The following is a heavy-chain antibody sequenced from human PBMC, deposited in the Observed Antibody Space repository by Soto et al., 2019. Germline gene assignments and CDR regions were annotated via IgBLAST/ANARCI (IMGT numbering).Heavy chain of an antibody. CDR1: GFSVSSSY. V-gene: IGHV3-53*01. J-gene: IGHJ4*02. D-gene: IGHD4-17*01. Sequence: EVQLVESGGGLIQPGGSLRLSCAASGFSVSSSYMSWVRQAPGKGLEWVSVIYSGGSTYYADSVKGRFTISRDNPKNTLFLQMNSLRAEDTAVYYCTRKMITVTTSFDHWGQGTLVTVSS. CDR3: TRKMITVTTSFDH. CDR2: IYSGGST.